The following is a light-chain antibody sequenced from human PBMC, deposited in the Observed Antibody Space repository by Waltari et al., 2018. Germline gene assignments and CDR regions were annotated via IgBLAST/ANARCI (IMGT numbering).Light chain of an antibody. J-gene: IGKJ1*01. CDR1: QTVSTW. CDR2: KTS. Sequence: DLQMTQSPSTLSASVGDRFPITCRASQTVSTWLAWYQQKPGKAPKLLIYKTSILESGVPSRFSGSGSGTDFTLTISRLQPDDFATYFCHQYSSFSQTFGQGTRVEVK. CDR3: HQYSSFSQT. V-gene: IGKV1-5*03.